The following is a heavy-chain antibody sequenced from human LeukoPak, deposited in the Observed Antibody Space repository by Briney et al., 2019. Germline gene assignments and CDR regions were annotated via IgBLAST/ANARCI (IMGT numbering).Heavy chain of an antibody. D-gene: IGHD6-13*01. CDR2: IKQDGSEK. J-gene: IGHJ6*03. V-gene: IGHV3-7*01. Sequence: GGSLRLSCAASGFTFSSYWMSWVRQAPGKGLEWVANIKQDGSEKYYVDSVKGRFTISRDNAKNSLYLQMNSLRAEDTAVYYCARDNRLYSSSWYFYYYYYMDVWGKGTTVTVSS. CDR3: ARDNRLYSSSWYFYYYYYMDV. CDR1: GFTFSSYW.